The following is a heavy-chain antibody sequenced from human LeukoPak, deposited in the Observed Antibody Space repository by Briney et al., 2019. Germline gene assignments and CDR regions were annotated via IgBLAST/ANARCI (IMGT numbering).Heavy chain of an antibody. V-gene: IGHV3-23*01. CDR1: GFPFSSYA. CDR2: ISGSGGST. Sequence: GGSPRLSCAASGFPFSSYAMSWVRQAPGKGLEWVSAISGSGGSTYYADSVKGRFTISRDNSKNTLYLQMNSLRAEDTAVYYCAKLPQTPYCSSTSCPPYYYYGMDVWGQGTTVTVSS. CDR3: AKLPQTPYCSSTSCPPYYYYGMDV. J-gene: IGHJ6*02. D-gene: IGHD2-2*01.